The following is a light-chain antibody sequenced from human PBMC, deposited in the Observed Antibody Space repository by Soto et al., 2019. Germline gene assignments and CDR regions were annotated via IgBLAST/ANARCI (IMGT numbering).Light chain of an antibody. Sequence: QSALTQPASVSGSPGQSITTSCTGTSSDVGGYNYVSWYQQHTDKAPKLLIYEVSNRPSGVSNRFSGSKSGNTASLTIYGLQAEDEADYYCSSYTNSGSVFGGGTKLTVL. CDR2: EVS. CDR1: SSDVGGYNY. J-gene: IGLJ2*01. CDR3: SSYTNSGSV. V-gene: IGLV2-14*01.